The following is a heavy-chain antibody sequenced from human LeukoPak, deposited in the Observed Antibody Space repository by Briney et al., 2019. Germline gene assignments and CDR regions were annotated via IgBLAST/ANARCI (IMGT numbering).Heavy chain of an antibody. CDR2: ISTSGSTI. J-gene: IGHJ4*02. Sequence: GGSLRLSCAASGFTFSHYEMNWVRQAPGKGLEWLSYISTSGSTIYYADSVKGRFTISRDNAKNSLYLQMNSLRAEDTAVYYCARVIGYWGSGNFYFDNWGQGTPVTASP. CDR1: GFTFSHYE. V-gene: IGHV3-48*03. CDR3: ARVIGYWGSGNFYFDN. D-gene: IGHD3-10*01.